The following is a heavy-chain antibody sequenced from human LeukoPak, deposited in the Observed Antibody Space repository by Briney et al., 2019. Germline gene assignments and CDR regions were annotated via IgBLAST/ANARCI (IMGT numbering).Heavy chain of an antibody. CDR3: ARDKSHYYDSSGYYPSSNWFDP. CDR1: GYTFDGFY. CDR2: INPKSGGT. V-gene: IGHV1-2*02. D-gene: IGHD3-22*01. J-gene: IGHJ5*02. Sequence: ASVKVSCKASGYTFDGFYLNWVRQAPGQGLEWMGWINPKSGGTTYAQKFQGGVTMTGDTSISTAYMELSRLRSDDTAVYYCARDKSHYYDSSGYYPSSNWFDPWGQGTLVTVSS.